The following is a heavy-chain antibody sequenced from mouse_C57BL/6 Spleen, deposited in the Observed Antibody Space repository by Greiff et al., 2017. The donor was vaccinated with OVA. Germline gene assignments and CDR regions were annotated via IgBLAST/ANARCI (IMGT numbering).Heavy chain of an antibody. J-gene: IGHJ2*01. CDR3: ARLRLWLGYFDY. D-gene: IGHD3-3*01. Sequence: QVQLQQPGAELVMPGASVKLSCKASGYTFTSYWMHWVKQRPGPGLEWIGEIDPSDSYTNYNQKFKGKSTLTVDKSSSPAYMQLSSLTSEDSAVYYCARLRLWLGYFDYWGQGTTLRVSS. CDR1: GYTFTSYW. CDR2: IDPSDSYT. V-gene: IGHV1-69*01.